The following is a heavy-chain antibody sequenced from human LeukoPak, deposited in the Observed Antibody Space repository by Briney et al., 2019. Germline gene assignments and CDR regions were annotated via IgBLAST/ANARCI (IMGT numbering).Heavy chain of an antibody. CDR2: IFPGDSDT. V-gene: IGHV5-51*01. CDR3: ARPMTYYGSIDY. Sequence: GESLKISCKGSGYTFTSYWIGWVRQMPGRGLEWMGIIFPGDSDTRYSPSFQGQVTISADKSINTAYVQWSSLKASDTAMYYCARPMTYYGSIDYWGQGTLVTVSS. CDR1: GYTFTSYW. J-gene: IGHJ4*02. D-gene: IGHD3-10*01.